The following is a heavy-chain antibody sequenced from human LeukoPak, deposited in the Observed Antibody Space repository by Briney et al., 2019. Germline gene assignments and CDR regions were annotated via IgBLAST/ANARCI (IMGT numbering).Heavy chain of an antibody. D-gene: IGHD1-1*01. CDR1: GGSVSSGSYY. Sequence: PSETLSLTCTVSGGSVSSGSYYWSWIRQPPGKGLEWIGYIYCSGSTIYNPSLKSRVTISVDTSKNQFSLKLSSVTAADTAVYYCARTRNEVGWFDPWGQGTLVTVSS. CDR2: IYCSGST. V-gene: IGHV4-61*01. J-gene: IGHJ5*02. CDR3: ARTRNEVGWFDP.